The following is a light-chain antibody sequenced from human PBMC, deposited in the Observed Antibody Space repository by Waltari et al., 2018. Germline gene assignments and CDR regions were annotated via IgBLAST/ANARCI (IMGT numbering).Light chain of an antibody. Sequence: QPVLTQSSSASASLGSSVKLTCTLSSGPSTSIIAWHPRQPGKAPRYLMKLEVSGRYNTGSRVPDRVSGSRSGADRYLTISSLQSEDAADYCCETWEPTTRVFGGGTKLTVL. CDR1: SGPSTSI. J-gene: IGLJ3*02. CDR2: LEVSGRY. CDR3: ETWEPTTRV. V-gene: IGLV4-60*03.